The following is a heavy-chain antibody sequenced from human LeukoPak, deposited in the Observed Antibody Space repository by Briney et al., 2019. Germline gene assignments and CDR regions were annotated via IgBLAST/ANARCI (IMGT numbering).Heavy chain of an antibody. D-gene: IGHD6-19*01. CDR1: GFTFSRND. CDR3: ARGSTYSSGWYTGFDY. V-gene: IGHV3-21*01. Sequence: GGSLRLSCAASGFTFSRNDMNWVRQAPGKGLEWVSSITGNGNYIYYADSVKGRFTISRDNAKNSLFLQMNSLRAEDTAVYFCARGSTYSSGWYTGFDYWGQGTLVTVSS. J-gene: IGHJ4*02. CDR2: ITGNGNYI.